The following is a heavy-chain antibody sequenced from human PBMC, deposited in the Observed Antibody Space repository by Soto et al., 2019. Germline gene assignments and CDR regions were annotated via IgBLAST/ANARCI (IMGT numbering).Heavy chain of an antibody. CDR2: IIPILGIA. Sequence: QVQLVQSGAEVKKPGSSVKVSCKASGGTFSSYTISWVRQAPGQGLEWMGRIIPILGIANYAQKFQGRVTITADKSTSTAYMELSSLRSEDTAVYYCADHCSGGSYLVAKWGQGTLVTVSS. CDR1: GGTFSSYT. V-gene: IGHV1-69*02. J-gene: IGHJ4*02. CDR3: ADHCSGGSYLVAK. D-gene: IGHD2-15*01.